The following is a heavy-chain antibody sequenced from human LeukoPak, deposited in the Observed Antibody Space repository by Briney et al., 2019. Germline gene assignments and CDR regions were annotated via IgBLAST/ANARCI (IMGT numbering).Heavy chain of an antibody. V-gene: IGHV3-23*01. CDR3: AKHYYDTSGSFYCFDS. D-gene: IGHD3-22*01. CDR2: ISGSGGST. Sequence: GGSLRLSCAASGFTFSSYGMSRVRQAPGKGLEWVSGISGSGGSTHYADSVKGRFTISRDNSKNTLYLQTNSLRPEDTAVYYCAKHYYDTSGSFYCFDSWGQGTLVTVSS. J-gene: IGHJ4*02. CDR1: GFTFSSYG.